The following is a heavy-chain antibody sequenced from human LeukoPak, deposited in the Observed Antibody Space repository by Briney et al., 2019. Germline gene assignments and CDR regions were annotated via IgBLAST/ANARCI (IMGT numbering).Heavy chain of an antibody. V-gene: IGHV3-48*02. D-gene: IGHD1-26*01. Sequence: PGGSLRLSCAASGFTFSDYAMNWVRQAPVKGLEWVSYITSSSGTIYYADSVKGRFTISRDNAENSLYLQMNSLRDEDTAVYYCARGVGVTDYWGQGTLVTVSS. CDR1: GFTFSDYA. J-gene: IGHJ4*02. CDR2: ITSSSGTI. CDR3: ARGVGVTDY.